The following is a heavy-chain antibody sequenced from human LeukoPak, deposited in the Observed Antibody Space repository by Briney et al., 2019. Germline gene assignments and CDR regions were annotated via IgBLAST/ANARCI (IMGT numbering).Heavy chain of an antibody. J-gene: IGHJ3*02. Sequence: SETLSLTCTVSGGSISNYYWSWIRQPPGKGLEWIGYINYSGRTNYNPSLKSRVTMSLDTSKDQYSLKLNSLTAADTAVYYCAGRQHIVVLTATRGDFDIWGQGTMVTVSS. CDR2: INYSGRT. CDR1: GGSISNYY. CDR3: AGRQHIVVLTATRGDFDI. D-gene: IGHD2-21*02. V-gene: IGHV4-59*01.